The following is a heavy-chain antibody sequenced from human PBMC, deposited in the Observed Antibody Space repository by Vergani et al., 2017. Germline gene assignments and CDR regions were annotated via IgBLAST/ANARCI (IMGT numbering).Heavy chain of an antibody. CDR1: GGSLSSSSHF. CDR3: ARHDSGHYDSSYYGLDV. D-gene: IGHD3-16*01. Sequence: QLQLHKSGPGLVKPSETLSLTCTLSGGSLSSSSHFWGFLLQTPGKGLDWIGSIYYSGSTYYNPSLKSRVSISVDTSKKQFSLKLSSVTAADSAVYYCARHDSGHYDSSYYGLDVWGQGTTVTVSS. V-gene: IGHV4-39*01. CDR2: IYYSGST. J-gene: IGHJ6*02.